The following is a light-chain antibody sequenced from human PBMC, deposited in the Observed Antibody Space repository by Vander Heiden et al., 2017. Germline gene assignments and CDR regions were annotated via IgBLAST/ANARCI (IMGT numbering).Light chain of an antibody. CDR1: QGISSY. CDR2: AAS. Sequence: AIRMTQSPSSLSASTGDRVTITCRASQGISSYLAWYQQKPGKAPKLLIYAASTLQSGVPSRFSGSGSGTDFTLTISCLQSEDFATYYCQQYYSDPPALTFGGGTKVEIK. V-gene: IGKV1-8*01. J-gene: IGKJ4*01. CDR3: QQYYSDPPALT.